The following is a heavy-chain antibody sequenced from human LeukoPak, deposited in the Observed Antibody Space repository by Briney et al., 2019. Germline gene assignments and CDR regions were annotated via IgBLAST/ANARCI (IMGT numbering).Heavy chain of an antibody. D-gene: IGHD3-10*01. J-gene: IGHJ4*02. CDR3: ARDRPYYFGSGNYYSFDI. Sequence: PSETLSLTCTVSGGSISGYHWSWIRQPPGKGLEWIGSVSYSGSTNYNPSLKTRVTISVDTSKIRFSLKVGSVAAADTAVYYCARDRPYYFGSGNYYSFDIWGQGTLVTVSS. CDR2: VSYSGST. CDR1: GGSISGYH. V-gene: IGHV4-59*01.